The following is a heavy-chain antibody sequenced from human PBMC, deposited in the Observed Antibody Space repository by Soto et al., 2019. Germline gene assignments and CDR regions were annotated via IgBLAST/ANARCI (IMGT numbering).Heavy chain of an antibody. CDR1: GGTFSSYT. CDR2: IIPILGIA. V-gene: IGHV1-69*02. Sequence: QVQLVQSGAEVKKPGSSVKVSCKASGGTFSSYTISWVRQAPGQGLEWMGRIIPILGIANYAQKFQGRVTITADKSTSTAYMELSSLRSEDTAVYYCDARDGYNYPDYWGQGTLVTVSS. CDR3: DARDGYNYPDY. J-gene: IGHJ4*02. D-gene: IGHD5-12*01.